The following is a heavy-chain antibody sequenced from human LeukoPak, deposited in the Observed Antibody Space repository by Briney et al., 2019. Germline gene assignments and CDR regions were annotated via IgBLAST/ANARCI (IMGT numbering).Heavy chain of an antibody. J-gene: IGHJ3*02. CDR2: TSYDGSNK. Sequence: GGSLRLSCAASGFTFSSYAMHWVRQAPGKGLEWVAVTSYDGSNKYYADSVKGRFTISRDNSKNTLYLQMNSLRAEDTAVYYCARDLANSGWYWGDDAFDIWGQGTMVTVSS. D-gene: IGHD6-19*01. CDR1: GFTFSSYA. CDR3: ARDLANSGWYWGDDAFDI. V-gene: IGHV3-30-3*01.